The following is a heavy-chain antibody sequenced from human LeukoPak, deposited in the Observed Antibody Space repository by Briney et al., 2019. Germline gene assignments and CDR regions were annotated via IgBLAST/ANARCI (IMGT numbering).Heavy chain of an antibody. CDR2: ISSSSSYI. CDR1: GFTFSSYS. J-gene: IGHJ4*02. Sequence: PGGSLRLSCAASGFTFSSYSMNWVRQAPGKGLEWVSSISSSSSYIYYADSVKGRFTISRDNAKNSLYLQMNSLRAEDTAVYYCARTSSVEYYDSSGYPDYWGQGALVTVSS. V-gene: IGHV3-21*01. CDR3: ARTSSVEYYDSSGYPDY. D-gene: IGHD3-22*01.